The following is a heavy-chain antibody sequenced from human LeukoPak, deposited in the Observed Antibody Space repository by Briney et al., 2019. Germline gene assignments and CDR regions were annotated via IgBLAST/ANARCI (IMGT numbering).Heavy chain of an antibody. V-gene: IGHV1-2*02. Sequence: ASVKVSCKASGYTFTGYYMHWVRQAPGQGLEWMGWINPNSGGTNYAQKFQGRVTMTRDTSISTAYMELSRLRSDDTAVYYCAREGGYCSGGSCPLYGMDVWDQGTTVTVSS. D-gene: IGHD2-15*01. CDR2: INPNSGGT. CDR1: GYTFTGYY. J-gene: IGHJ6*02. CDR3: AREGGYCSGGSCPLYGMDV.